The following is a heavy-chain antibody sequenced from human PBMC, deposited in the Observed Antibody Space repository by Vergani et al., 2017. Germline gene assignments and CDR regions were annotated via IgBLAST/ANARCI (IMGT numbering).Heavy chain of an antibody. Sequence: QVQLVESGGGVVQPGRSLRLSCAASGFTFNQYGMHWVRQAPGKGLGWVAVTWYDGNNKQYADSVKGRFTISRDNSKSTMYLQMYSLRDEDTGVYYCARDLRLLYNRFDPWGQGTLVTVSS. D-gene: IGHD1-14*01. CDR1: GFTFNQYG. CDR3: ARDLRLLYNRFDP. J-gene: IGHJ5*02. V-gene: IGHV3-33*01. CDR2: TWYDGNNK.